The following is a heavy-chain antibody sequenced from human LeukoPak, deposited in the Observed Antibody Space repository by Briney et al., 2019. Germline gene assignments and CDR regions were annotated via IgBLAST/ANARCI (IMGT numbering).Heavy chain of an antibody. CDR3: ASRDGSGSYYRYFDY. CDR1: GFTFSSYW. CDR2: IKQDGSEK. J-gene: IGHJ4*02. V-gene: IGHV3-7*03. D-gene: IGHD3-10*01. Sequence: GGSLRLSCAASGFTFSSYWMSWVRQGPGKGLEWVSNIKQDGSEKYYVDSVKGRFTISRDNAKNSQYLQMNSLRAEDTAVYYCASRDGSGSYYRYFDYWGQGTLVTVSS.